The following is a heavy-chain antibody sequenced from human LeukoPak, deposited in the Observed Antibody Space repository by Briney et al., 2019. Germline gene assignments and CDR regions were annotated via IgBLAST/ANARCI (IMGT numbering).Heavy chain of an antibody. CDR1: GFTFSSYS. CDR3: AKDRHYYGSGEFDY. CDR2: ISSSSSYI. Sequence: GGSLRLSCAASGFTFSSYSMNWVRQAPGKGLEWVSSISSSSSYIYYADSVKGRFTISRDNAKNSLYLQMNSLRAEDTAVYYCAKDRHYYGSGEFDYWGQGTLVTVSS. V-gene: IGHV3-21*01. J-gene: IGHJ4*02. D-gene: IGHD3-10*01.